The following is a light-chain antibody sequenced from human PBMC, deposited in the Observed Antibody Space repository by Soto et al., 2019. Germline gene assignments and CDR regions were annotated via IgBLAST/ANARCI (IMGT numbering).Light chain of an antibody. Sequence: QSALTQPASVSGSPGQSITIPCTGTSSDVGGYRYVSWYQHHPGKAPKLMIFEVSNRPSGVPIRFSGSKSGTSASLAISGLRSEDEANFYCAAWDDSLNAVVFGGGTKVTVL. CDR2: EVS. CDR1: SSDVGGYRY. V-gene: IGLV2-14*01. J-gene: IGLJ2*01. CDR3: AAWDDSLNAVV.